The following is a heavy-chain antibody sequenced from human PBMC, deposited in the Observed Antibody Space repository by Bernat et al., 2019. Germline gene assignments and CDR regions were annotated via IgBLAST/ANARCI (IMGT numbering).Heavy chain of an antibody. V-gene: IGHV1-46*01. J-gene: IGHJ6*03. CDR3: ASGSVAARPRAYYYYMDI. CDR2: INPSGGST. Sequence: QVQLVQSGAEVKKPGASVKVSCKASGYTFTSYYMHWVRQAPGQGLEWMGIINPSGGSTSYAQKFQGRVTMTRDTSTSTVYMELSSLRSEDTAVYYCASGSVAARPRAYYYYMDIWGKGTMVTVSS. D-gene: IGHD6-6*01. CDR1: GYTFTSYY.